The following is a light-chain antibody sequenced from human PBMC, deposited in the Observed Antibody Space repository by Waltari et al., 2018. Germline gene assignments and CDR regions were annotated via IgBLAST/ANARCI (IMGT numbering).Light chain of an antibody. CDR2: LGP. J-gene: IGKJ1*01. CDR3: MQSLQTLWT. CDR1: QSLLHRNGNYY. Sequence: DIVVTQPPLSWPFTPGEPASTSSRSSQSLLHRNGNYYLYWYLQKPGQSPQILIYLGPNRASEVTDRVSGSGSGTDFILRISRVEAEDVGVYYCMQSLQTLWTFGPGTKVEIK. V-gene: IGKV2-28*01.